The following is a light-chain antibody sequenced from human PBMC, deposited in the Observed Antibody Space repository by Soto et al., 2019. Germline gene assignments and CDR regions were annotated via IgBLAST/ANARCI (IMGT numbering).Light chain of an antibody. CDR2: DAY. Sequence: EVVLTQSPVTLSLSPGERATLSCRASQSFRGLLAWYQQKPGQAPRLLIYDAYNRATGIPPRFSGSGSGTDFTLTSSSLEPEDAAVYYCQQRHMWPITFGQWTRLES. CDR1: QSFRGL. J-gene: IGKJ5*01. V-gene: IGKV3-11*01. CDR3: QQRHMWPIT.